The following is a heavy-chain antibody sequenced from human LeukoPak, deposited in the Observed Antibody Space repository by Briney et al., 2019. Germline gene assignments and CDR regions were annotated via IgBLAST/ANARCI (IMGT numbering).Heavy chain of an antibody. V-gene: IGHV4-34*01. J-gene: IGHJ6*03. D-gene: IGHD3-16*02. Sequence: PSETLSLTCTVSGGSISSYYWSWIRQPPGKGLEWIGEINHSGSTNYNPSLKSRVTISVDTSKNQFSLKLSSVTAADTAVYYCARGAPKYRYYYMDVWGKGTTVTVSS. CDR1: GGSISSYY. CDR2: INHSGST. CDR3: ARGAPKYRYYYMDV.